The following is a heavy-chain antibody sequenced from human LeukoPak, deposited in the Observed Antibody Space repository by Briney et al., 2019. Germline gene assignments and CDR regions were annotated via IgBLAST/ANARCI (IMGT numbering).Heavy chain of an antibody. Sequence: GGSLRLSCAASGFTFSSYWMHWVRQAPGKGLVWVSRITNDGSKTTYTDSVKGRFTISRDNAKNMLYLQMNSLRAEDTAAYYCARGLCGGDCYSDWGQGTLVTVSS. CDR1: GFTFSSYW. CDR2: ITNDGSKT. D-gene: IGHD2-21*02. CDR3: ARGLCGGDCYSD. J-gene: IGHJ4*02. V-gene: IGHV3-74*01.